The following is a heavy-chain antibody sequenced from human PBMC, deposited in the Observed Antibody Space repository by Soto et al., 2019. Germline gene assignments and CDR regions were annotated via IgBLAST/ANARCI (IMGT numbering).Heavy chain of an antibody. J-gene: IGHJ3*02. V-gene: IGHV1-69*01. D-gene: IGHD3-22*01. CDR3: ARQYDDSSPEAFEI. CDR2: IIPIFGTA. CDR1: GGTFSSYA. Sequence: GSSVKVSCKASGGTFSSYAISWVRQAPGQGLEWMGGIIPIFGTANYAQKFQGRATITADESTSTAYMELSSLRSEDTAVYYCARQYDDSSPEAFEIWGQRNIVTV.